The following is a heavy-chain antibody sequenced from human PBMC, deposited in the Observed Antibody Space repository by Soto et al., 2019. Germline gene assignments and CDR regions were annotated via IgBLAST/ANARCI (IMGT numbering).Heavy chain of an antibody. J-gene: IGHJ5*01. CDR1: GYTFTNND. Sequence: ASVKVSCKASGYTFTNNDVSWVRQAIGQGLEWMGWMNPGSGDTGYAQKFQGRVTMTRDISIATAYMELSSLRSEDTAIYYCARMASFGSLNWFDPWGQGTLVTISS. D-gene: IGHD5-18*01. CDR2: MNPGSGDT. CDR3: ARMASFGSLNWFDP. V-gene: IGHV1-8*01.